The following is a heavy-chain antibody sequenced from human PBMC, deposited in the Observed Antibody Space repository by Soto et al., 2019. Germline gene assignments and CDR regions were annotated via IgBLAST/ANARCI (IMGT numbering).Heavy chain of an antibody. CDR2: IYHSGST. D-gene: IGHD6-13*01. Sequence: PSETLSLTCAVSGGSISSGGYSWSWIRQPPGKGLEWIGYIYHSGSTYYNPSLKSRVTISVDRSKNQFSLKLSSVTAADTAVYYCARGYSSSPNWFDPWGQGTLVTVSS. J-gene: IGHJ5*02. V-gene: IGHV4-30-2*01. CDR3: ARGYSSSPNWFDP. CDR1: GGSISSGGYS.